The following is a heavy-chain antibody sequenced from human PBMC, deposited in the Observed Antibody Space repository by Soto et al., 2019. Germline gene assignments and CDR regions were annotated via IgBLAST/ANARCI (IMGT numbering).Heavy chain of an antibody. CDR2: IYYSGST. J-gene: IGHJ4*02. Sequence: PWETLSLTCTISGVSFSSYYRSWVRQPPGKGLEWIGYIYYSGSTNHNPSLKSRVTISVDTSQNQFSLKLCSVTAADSAVYYCARWRSSWVPKNDYWGQGTLVTVSS. CDR3: ARWRSSWVPKNDY. CDR1: GVSFSSYY. D-gene: IGHD6-13*01. V-gene: IGHV4-59*08.